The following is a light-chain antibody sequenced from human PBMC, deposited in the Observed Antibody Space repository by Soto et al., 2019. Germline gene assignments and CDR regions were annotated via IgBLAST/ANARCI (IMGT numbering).Light chain of an antibody. Sequence: QSALTQPASVSGSPGQSITISCTGTSSDVGDYNSVAWYQHNPGKAPKLMIYDVSNRPSGVSSRFSSSKSANTASLSISGLQADDEADYYCSSYTSSSTLVFGTGTKVTVL. CDR2: DVS. CDR1: SSDVGDYNS. V-gene: IGLV2-14*01. J-gene: IGLJ1*01. CDR3: SSYTSSSTLV.